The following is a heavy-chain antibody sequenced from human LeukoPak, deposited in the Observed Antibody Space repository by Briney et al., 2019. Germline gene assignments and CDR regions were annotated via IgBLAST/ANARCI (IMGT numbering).Heavy chain of an antibody. J-gene: IGHJ4*02. CDR2: IYYSGTT. D-gene: IGHD3-9*01. Sequence: PSETLSLTCSVSGGSINSNSHHWDWIRQAPGKALEWIGNIYYSGTTSYSPSLKSRVSISVDTSKNQFSLRLTSVTAADTAVYYCARRGDILTDYAFDYWCQGTLVTVSS. CDR1: GGSINSNSHH. CDR3: ARRGDILTDYAFDY. V-gene: IGHV4-39*01.